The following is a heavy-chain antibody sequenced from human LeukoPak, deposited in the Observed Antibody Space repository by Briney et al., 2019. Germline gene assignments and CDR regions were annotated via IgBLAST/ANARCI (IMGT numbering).Heavy chain of an antibody. CDR3: AKEKYYYDSSGYYYAPFDY. Sequence: PLETLSLTCTVSGGSISSYYWSWIRQPAGKGLEWIGRIYTSGSTNYNPSLKSRVTMSADTSKNQFSLNLSSVTAADTAVYYCAKEKYYYDSSGYYYAPFDYWGQGTLVTVSS. D-gene: IGHD3-22*01. CDR1: GGSISSYY. J-gene: IGHJ4*02. V-gene: IGHV4-4*07. CDR2: IYTSGST.